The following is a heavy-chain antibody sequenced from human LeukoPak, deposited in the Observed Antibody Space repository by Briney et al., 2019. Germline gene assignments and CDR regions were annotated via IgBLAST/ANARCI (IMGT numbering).Heavy chain of an antibody. CDR1: GDSINSLDL. CDR3: AGLVGRYSSGLYYYDFDY. V-gene: IGHV4-4*02. Sequence: SETLSLTCTVSGDSINSLDLWSWVRQPPGKGLEWIGEMYLSGTTHSNPSVKSRVTISIDKSKNQFFLNLSSVTAADTAVYYCAGLVGRYSSGLYYYDFDYWGQGTLVTVSS. J-gene: IGHJ4*02. CDR2: MYLSGTT. D-gene: IGHD3-22*01.